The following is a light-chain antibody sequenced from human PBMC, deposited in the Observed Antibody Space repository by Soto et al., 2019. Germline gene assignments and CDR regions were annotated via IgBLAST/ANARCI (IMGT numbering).Light chain of an antibody. CDR2: AAS. Sequence: IQMTQSPSALSASVGDRVTITCRASQGIRNDLDWFQQKPGKAPKLLIYAASNLQSGVPARFSGSGSGTDFTLTISSLQPEDFATYYCLQKYFYPFTFGPGTKVDIK. CDR1: QGIRND. V-gene: IGKV1-6*02. J-gene: IGKJ3*01. CDR3: LQKYFYPFT.